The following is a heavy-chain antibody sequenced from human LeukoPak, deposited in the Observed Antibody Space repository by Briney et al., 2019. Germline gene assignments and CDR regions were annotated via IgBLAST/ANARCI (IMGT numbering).Heavy chain of an antibody. D-gene: IGHD2-21*01. CDR3: ARGDTRYYGMDV. V-gene: IGHV3-66*01. CDR2: IYSGGST. CDR1: GFTVSSNY. J-gene: IGHJ6*02. Sequence: GGSLRLSCAASGFTVSSNYMSWVRQAPGKGLEWVSVIYSGGSTYYADSVKGRFTISRDDSKNTLYLQMNSLRAEDTAVYYCARGDTRYYGMDVWGQGTTVTVSS.